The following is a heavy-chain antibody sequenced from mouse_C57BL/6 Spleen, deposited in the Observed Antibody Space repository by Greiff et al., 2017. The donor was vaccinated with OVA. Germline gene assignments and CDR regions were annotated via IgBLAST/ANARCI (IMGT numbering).Heavy chain of an antibody. V-gene: IGHV1-82*01. CDR2: IYPGDGDT. CDR1: GYAFSSSW. CDR3: ARGGYYGNFDV. J-gene: IGHJ1*03. Sequence: QVQLQQSGPELVKPGASVKISCKASGYAFSSSWMNWVKQRPGKGLEWIGRIYPGDGDTNYNGKFKGKATLTADKSSSTAYMQLSSLTSEDSAVYFCARGGYYGNFDVWGTGTTVTVSS. D-gene: IGHD1-1*01.